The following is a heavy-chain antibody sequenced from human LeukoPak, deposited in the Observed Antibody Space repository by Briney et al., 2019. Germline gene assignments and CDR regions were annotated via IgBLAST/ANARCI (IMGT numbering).Heavy chain of an antibody. CDR1: GGSISSGGYS. D-gene: IGHD2-21*01. CDR2: IYHSGST. CDR3: ARAGRRSSLCYFDL. Sequence: PSETLSLTCAVSGGSISSGGYSWSWIRQPPGKGLEWIGYIYHSGSTYYNPSLKSRVTISVDRSKNQFSLKLSSVTAADTAVYYCARAGRRSSLCYFDLWGRGTLVTVSS. V-gene: IGHV4-30-2*01. J-gene: IGHJ2*01.